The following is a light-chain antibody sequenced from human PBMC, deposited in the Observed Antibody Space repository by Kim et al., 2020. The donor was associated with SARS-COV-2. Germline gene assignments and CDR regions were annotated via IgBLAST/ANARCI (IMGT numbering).Light chain of an antibody. CDR1: QTVRTS. CDR2: DTA. CDR3: QQRANWL. Sequence: TLSLSQGERASLSCRASQTVRTSVAWYQQKPGQAPRLLIYDTANRATGIPAKFSGSGSGTDFTLTISSLEPADSAVYYCQQRANWLFGQGTKLEI. V-gene: IGKV3-11*01. J-gene: IGKJ2*01.